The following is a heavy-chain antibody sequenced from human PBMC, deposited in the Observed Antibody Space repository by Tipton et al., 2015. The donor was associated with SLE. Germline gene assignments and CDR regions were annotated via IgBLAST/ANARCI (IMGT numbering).Heavy chain of an antibody. D-gene: IGHD3-22*01. CDR3: ASGGNYYDSSGYYYAYWYFDL. Sequence: SLRLSCAASGFTFNSYWMSWVRQAPGKGLEWVANIKQDVSEKYYVDSVKGRFTISRDNSKNTLYLQMNSLRAEDTAVYYCASGGNYYDSSGYYYAYWYFDLWGRGTLVTVSS. CDR1: GFTFNSYW. J-gene: IGHJ2*01. CDR2: IKQDVSEK. V-gene: IGHV3-7*02.